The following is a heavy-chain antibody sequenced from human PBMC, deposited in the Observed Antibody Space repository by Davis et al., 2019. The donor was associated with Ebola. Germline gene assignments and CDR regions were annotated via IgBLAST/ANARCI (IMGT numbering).Heavy chain of an antibody. D-gene: IGHD4-17*01. CDR2: INSDGSST. Sequence: GESLKISCAASGFTFSSYWMHWVRQAPGKGLVWVSRINSDGSSTSYADSVKGRFTISRDNAKNTLYLQMNSLRAEDTAVYYCARDPLTVTGWFDPWGQGTLVTVSS. V-gene: IGHV3-74*01. CDR3: ARDPLTVTGWFDP. J-gene: IGHJ5*02. CDR1: GFTFSSYW.